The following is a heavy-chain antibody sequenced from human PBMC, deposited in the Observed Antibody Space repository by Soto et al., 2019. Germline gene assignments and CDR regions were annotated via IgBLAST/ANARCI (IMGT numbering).Heavy chain of an antibody. D-gene: IGHD3-10*01. Sequence: SETLSLTCPVSGGSISSGGYSWSWLRQPPGKGLEWIGYIYHSGSTYYNPSLKSRVTISVDRSKKQFSLKLSSVTAADTAVYYCAIGFDFTMVRGPQFDPWGQGTLVTVSA. V-gene: IGHV4-30-2*01. J-gene: IGHJ5*02. CDR1: GGSISSGGYS. CDR3: AIGFDFTMVRGPQFDP. CDR2: IYHSGST.